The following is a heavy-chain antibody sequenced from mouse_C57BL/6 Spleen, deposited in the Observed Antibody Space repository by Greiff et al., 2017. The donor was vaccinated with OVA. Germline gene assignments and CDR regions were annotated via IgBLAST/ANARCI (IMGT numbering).Heavy chain of an antibody. CDR3: ARRGVVATDAMDY. CDR2: INPSTGGT. J-gene: IGHJ4*01. D-gene: IGHD1-1*01. CDR1: GYSFTGYY. Sequence: VQLQQSGPELVKPGASVKISCKASGYSFTGYYMNWVKQSPEKSLEWIGEINPSTGGTTYNQKFKAKATLTVDKSSSTAYMQLKSLTSEDSAVYYCARRGVVATDAMDYWGQGTSVTVSS. V-gene: IGHV1-42*01.